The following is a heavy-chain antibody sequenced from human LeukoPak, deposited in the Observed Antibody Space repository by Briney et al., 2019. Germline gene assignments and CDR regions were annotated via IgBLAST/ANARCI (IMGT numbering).Heavy chain of an antibody. D-gene: IGHD3-16*01. CDR2: INPNSGGT. V-gene: IGHV1-2*06. Sequence: ASVKVSCKASGYTFTGYYMHWVRQAPGQGLEWMGRINPNSGGTNYAQKFQGRVTMTRDTSISTAYMELSRLRSDDTAVYYCARDSPGDDYVWGSYRHYFDYWGQGTLVGVSS. CDR1: GYTFTGYY. J-gene: IGHJ4*02. CDR3: ARDSPGDDYVWGSYRHYFDY.